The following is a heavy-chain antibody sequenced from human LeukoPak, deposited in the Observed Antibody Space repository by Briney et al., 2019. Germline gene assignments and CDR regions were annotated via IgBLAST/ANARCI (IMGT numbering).Heavy chain of an antibody. Sequence: SGTLSLPRTVSWGPHSKYYWTWVPPPPGKGREWIGSIYYDGSTNYNPSLKSRVTISLDTPKNQFSLKLSSVTAADTAVYYCARDGGYGSGSALWGQGTLITVSS. CDR1: WGPHSKYY. CDR3: ARDGGYGSGSAL. CDR2: IYYDGST. V-gene: IGHV4-59*01. J-gene: IGHJ4*02. D-gene: IGHD3-10*01.